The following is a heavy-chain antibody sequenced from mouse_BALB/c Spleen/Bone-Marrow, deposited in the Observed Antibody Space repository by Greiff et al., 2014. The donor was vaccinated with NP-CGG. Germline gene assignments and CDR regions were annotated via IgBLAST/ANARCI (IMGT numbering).Heavy chain of an antibody. CDR2: IDPANGNT. CDR1: GFNIKDTY. D-gene: IGHD1-1*01. CDR3: ARYDYGWYFYV. V-gene: IGHV14-3*02. Sequence: EVQLQQSGAELVKPGASVKLSCTASGFNIKDTYMHWVKQRPEQGLEWIGRIDPANGNTKYDPKFQGKATITADTSSNTAYLQLSNLTSEDTAVYYCARYDYGWYFYVWGAGTTVTVSS. J-gene: IGHJ1*01.